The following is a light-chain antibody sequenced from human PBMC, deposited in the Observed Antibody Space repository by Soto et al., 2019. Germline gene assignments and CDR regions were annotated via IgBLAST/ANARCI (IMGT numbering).Light chain of an antibody. Sequence: DIPMTQSPSTLSASVGDRITITCRASQSINTWLAWYQQNPGEAPKLLIYDGSTLARGVPSRFSGSGSGTEFTLTISRLQPDDFATFYCQQYQTYSRTFGQGTKVEVK. J-gene: IGKJ1*01. CDR2: DGS. V-gene: IGKV1-5*03. CDR3: QQYQTYSRT. CDR1: QSINTW.